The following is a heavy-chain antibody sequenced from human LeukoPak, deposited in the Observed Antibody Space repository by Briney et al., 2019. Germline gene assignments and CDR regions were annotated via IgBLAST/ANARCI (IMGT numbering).Heavy chain of an antibody. V-gene: IGHV3-30-3*01. Sequence: GGSLRLSCAASGFIFSNYAMHWVRQAPGKGLEWVAVISYDGSNQYYADSVKGRFTISRDNSKNTLYLQMNSLRAEDTAVYYCARDGDSSGYYPNSFDYWGQGTLVTVSS. D-gene: IGHD3-22*01. CDR3: ARDGDSSGYYPNSFDY. CDR2: ISYDGSNQ. CDR1: GFIFSNYA. J-gene: IGHJ4*02.